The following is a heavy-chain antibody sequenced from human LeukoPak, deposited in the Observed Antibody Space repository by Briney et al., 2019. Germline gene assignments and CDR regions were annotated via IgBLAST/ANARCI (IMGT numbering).Heavy chain of an antibody. Sequence: PGGALRLSCAASGFTFSRYWMSWVRQAPGKGLEGVADIKEDGSEKYYVDSVKGRFTISRDNAKNSLYLQMNSLRAEDTAVFYCASLGYCSGGSCFYGMDVWGQGTTVSVSS. CDR2: IKEDGSEK. CDR3: ASLGYCSGGSCFYGMDV. V-gene: IGHV3-7*01. D-gene: IGHD2-15*01. J-gene: IGHJ6*02. CDR1: GFTFSRYW.